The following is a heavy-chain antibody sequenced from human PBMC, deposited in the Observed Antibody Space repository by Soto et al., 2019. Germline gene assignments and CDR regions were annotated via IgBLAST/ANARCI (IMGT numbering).Heavy chain of an antibody. CDR3: ARVQYYDILTGYPTSFDI. CDR1: GGTFSSYA. J-gene: IGHJ3*02. V-gene: IGHV1-18*01. D-gene: IGHD3-9*01. Sequence: ASVKVSCKASGGTFSSYAISWVRQAPGQGLEWMGWVSAYNGNTNYAQKLQGRVTMTTDTSTSTAYMELRSLRSDDTAVYYCARVQYYDILTGYPTSFDIWGQGTMVTVSS. CDR2: VSAYNGNT.